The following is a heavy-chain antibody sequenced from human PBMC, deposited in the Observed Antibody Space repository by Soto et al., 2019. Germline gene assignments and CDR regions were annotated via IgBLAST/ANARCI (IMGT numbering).Heavy chain of an antibody. J-gene: IGHJ5*02. CDR1: GGSFSGYY. D-gene: IGHD5-18*01. V-gene: IGHV4-34*01. CDR2: INHSGST. CDR3: ARTGYGHP. Sequence: QVQLQQWGAGLLKPSETLSLTCAVYGGSFSGYYWSWIRQPPGKGLEWIGEINHSGSTNDNPSLKSRVTISVDTSKNQFSLKLSSVTAADTAVYYCARTGYGHPWGQGTLVTVSS.